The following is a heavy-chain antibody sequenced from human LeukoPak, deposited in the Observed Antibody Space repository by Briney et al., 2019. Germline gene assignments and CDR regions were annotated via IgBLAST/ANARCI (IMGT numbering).Heavy chain of an antibody. J-gene: IGHJ4*02. CDR1: GYTFTDYY. CDR3: AKDREAGYSYGSVDY. CDR2: INPYTGGT. V-gene: IGHV1-2*02. D-gene: IGHD5-18*01. Sequence: ASVKVSCKASGYTFTDYYLYWVRQAPGQRPECMGWINPYTGGTNYAQKFQGRVTMTRDTSIATTYMELTGLTSDDSAIYFCAKDREAGYSYGSVDYWGQGTLVTVSS.